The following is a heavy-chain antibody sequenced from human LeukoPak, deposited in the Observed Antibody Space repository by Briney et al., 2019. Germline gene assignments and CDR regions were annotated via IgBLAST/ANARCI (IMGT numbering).Heavy chain of an antibody. V-gene: IGHV1-18*01. J-gene: IGHJ2*01. D-gene: IGHD3-10*01. CDR3: ARGQLDWFFDF. CDR1: GYTFTKFG. CDR2: ISSSNGKT. Sequence: ASVKVSCKASGYTFTKFGFNWVRQAPGQGLEWMGWISSSNGKTNYAQKFQGRVTMTADTSTTTAFMELRSLRSDDTAVYYCARGQLDWFFDFWGHGTLVTVSS.